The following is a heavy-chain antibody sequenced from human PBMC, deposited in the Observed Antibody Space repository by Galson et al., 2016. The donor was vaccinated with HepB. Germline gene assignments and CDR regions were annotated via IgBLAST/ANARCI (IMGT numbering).Heavy chain of an antibody. CDR2: ITSSSNYI. CDR1: GFTFNSYN. CDR3: TRAYVGKARRGTYWYFDL. J-gene: IGHJ2*01. V-gene: IGHV3-21*01. Sequence: SLRLSCAASGFTFNSYNMNWVRQAPGKGLEWVSSITSSSNYIYYADSVRGRFTISRDNAKNSLHLQRNSRRAEDTAVYYCTRAYVGKARRGTYWYFDLWGRGTLVTVSS. D-gene: IGHD4-23*01.